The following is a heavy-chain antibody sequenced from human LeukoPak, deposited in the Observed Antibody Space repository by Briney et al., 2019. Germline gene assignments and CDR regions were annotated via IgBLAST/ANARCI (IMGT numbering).Heavy chain of an antibody. CDR3: ARGLGYDYVWESYRPFYFDY. J-gene: IGHJ4*02. D-gene: IGHD3-16*02. V-gene: IGHV4-30-4*01. Sequence: PSETLSLTCTVSGGSISSGDYYWSWIRQPPGKGLEWIGYIYYSGSTYYNPSLKSRVTISVDTSKNQFSLKLSSVTAADTAVYYCARGLGYDYVWESYRPFYFDYWGQGTLVTVSS. CDR1: GGSISSGDYY. CDR2: IYYSGST.